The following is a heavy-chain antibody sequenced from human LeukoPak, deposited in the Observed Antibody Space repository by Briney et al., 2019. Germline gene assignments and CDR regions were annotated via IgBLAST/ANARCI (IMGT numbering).Heavy chain of an antibody. CDR2: SNYSGST. Sequence: SVTLSLTRTVSAGSISSSSYYCGWSRKPPGKRLQWVGSSNYSGSTYCNPSLNSRNSICVHKSQNRCPLKLRPVTAADTAVYYCARPVPSRLWWFDPWGQGTLVTVSS. CDR3: ARPVPSRLWWFDP. J-gene: IGHJ5*02. D-gene: IGHD1-1*01. V-gene: IGHV4-39*01. CDR1: AGSISSSSYY.